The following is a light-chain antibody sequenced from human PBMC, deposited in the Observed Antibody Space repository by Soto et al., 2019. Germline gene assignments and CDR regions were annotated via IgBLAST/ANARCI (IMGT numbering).Light chain of an antibody. CDR1: QSITTY. V-gene: IGKV1-16*01. CDR2: AAS. Sequence: DIQMTQSPSSLSASVGDRVTITCRASQSITTYLNWYQQKPGKAPKLLIYAASTLQSGVPSRFSGSGSGTDFTLTISSLHPDDFATYYCQQYNSYSPTFGQGTRWIS. J-gene: IGKJ1*01. CDR3: QQYNSYSPT.